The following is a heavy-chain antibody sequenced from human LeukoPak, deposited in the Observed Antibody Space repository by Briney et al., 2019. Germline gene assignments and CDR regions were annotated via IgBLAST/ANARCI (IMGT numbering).Heavy chain of an antibody. CDR3: ARGPWKSGGSCYSY. D-gene: IGHD2-15*01. J-gene: IGHJ4*02. CDR1: GGSFSGYY. Sequence: SETLSLTCAVYGGSFSGYYWSWIRQPPGKGLEWIGEINHSGSTNYNPSPKSRGTISVDPPKNQFSLKLSSVTAADTAVYYCARGPWKSGGSCYSYWGQGTLLTVSS. CDR2: INHSGST. V-gene: IGHV4-34*01.